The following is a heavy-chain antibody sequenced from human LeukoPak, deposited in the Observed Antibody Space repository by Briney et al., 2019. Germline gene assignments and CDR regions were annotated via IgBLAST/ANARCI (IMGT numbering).Heavy chain of an antibody. J-gene: IGHJ6*02. CDR2: IYYSGST. V-gene: IGHV4-59*01. D-gene: IGHD5-18*01. CDR3: ARGGRRIQLWLNYYGMDV. Sequence: PSETLSLTCTVSGGSISSYYWSWIRQPPGKGLEWIGYIYYSGSTNYNPSLKSRVTISVDTSKNQFSLKLSSVTAADTAVYYCARGGRRIQLWLNYYGMDVWGQGTTVTVSS. CDR1: GGSISSYY.